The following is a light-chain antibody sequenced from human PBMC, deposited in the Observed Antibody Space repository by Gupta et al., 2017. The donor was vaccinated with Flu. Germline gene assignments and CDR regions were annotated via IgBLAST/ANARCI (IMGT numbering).Light chain of an antibody. CDR3: SSYTGSTTLMI. Sequence: QSALTQPASVSGSPGQSITISCTGTSSDVGGYNYVSWYQQHPGKAPKLMIYEVTYRPSGVSDRFSGSKSGNTASLTISGLQAEDEADYYCSSYTGSTTLMIFGTATKVTVL. CDR1: SSDVGGYNY. V-gene: IGLV2-14*01. J-gene: IGLJ1*01. CDR2: EVT.